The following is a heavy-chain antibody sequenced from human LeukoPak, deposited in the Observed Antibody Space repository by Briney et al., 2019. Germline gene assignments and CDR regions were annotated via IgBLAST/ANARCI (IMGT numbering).Heavy chain of an antibody. CDR1: GFTFDEYA. CDR3: AKDKSSWYADYYYYYMDV. V-gene: IGHV3-9*01. CDR2: ISWNSGSI. Sequence: GGSLRLSCAASGFTFDEYAMHWVRQAPGKGLEWVSGISWNSGSIGYADSVKGRFTISRDNAKNSLYLQMNSLRAEDTALYYCAKDKSSWYADYYYYYMDVWGKGTTVTISS. J-gene: IGHJ6*03. D-gene: IGHD6-13*01.